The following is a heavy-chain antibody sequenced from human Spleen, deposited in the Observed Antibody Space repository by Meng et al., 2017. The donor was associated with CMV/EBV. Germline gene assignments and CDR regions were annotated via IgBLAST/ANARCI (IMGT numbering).Heavy chain of an antibody. V-gene: IGHV4-59*01. CDR2: IYYSGST. D-gene: IGHD3-16*01. CDR1: GGSISSYY. CDR3: ARDSGGGFDP. J-gene: IGHJ5*02. Sequence: SETLSLTCTVSGGSISSYYWSWIRQPPGKGLEWIGYIYYSGSTNYNPSLKSRVTISVDTSKNQFSLKLNSVTAAETAVYYCARDSGGGFDPWGQGTLVTVSS.